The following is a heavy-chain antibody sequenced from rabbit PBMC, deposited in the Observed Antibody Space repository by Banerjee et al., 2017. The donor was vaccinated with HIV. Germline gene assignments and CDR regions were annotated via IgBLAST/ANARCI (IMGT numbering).Heavy chain of an antibody. D-gene: IGHD2-1*01. CDR3: ARDPDTYDDYALDL. V-gene: IGHV1S40*01. Sequence: QSLEESGGDLVKPGASLTLTCTASGFSFSSSYYMCWVRQAPGKGLEWIACIDAGSSGSTYYASWAKGRFTISKTSSTTVTLQMTSLTAADTATYFCARDPDTYDDYALDLWGPGTLVTVS. CDR2: IDAGSSGST. J-gene: IGHJ4*01. CDR1: GFSFSSSYY.